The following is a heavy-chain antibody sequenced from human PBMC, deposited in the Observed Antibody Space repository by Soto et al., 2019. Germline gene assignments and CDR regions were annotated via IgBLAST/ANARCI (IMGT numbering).Heavy chain of an antibody. CDR2: IPSRGRP. D-gene: IGHD5-12*01. CDR1: GASIAGGSYY. V-gene: IGHV4-30-4*01. CDR3: ARDQYSGYDFAL. J-gene: IGHJ4*02. Sequence: QVQLRESGPGLVKPSQTLSLSCSVSGASIAGGSYYWSWIRQPPGKGLEWIGYIPSRGRPFYNPSLTSRVAISADTSNNPLSLQTTSLTAAATAVYYCARDQYSGYDFALWGQGTLVTVSS.